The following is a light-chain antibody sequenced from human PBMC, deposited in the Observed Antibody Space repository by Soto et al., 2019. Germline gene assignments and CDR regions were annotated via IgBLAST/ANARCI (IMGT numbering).Light chain of an antibody. CDR1: SSDVGGYNS. V-gene: IGLV2-11*01. J-gene: IGLJ1*01. CDR3: CSYAGSDTHYV. Sequence: QSALTQPRSLSGSPGQSVTISCTGTSSDVGGYNSVSWYQQHPDKAPKFMIYDVSKRPSGVPDRFSGSKSGNTASLTISGLQAEDEADYYCCSYAGSDTHYVFGTGTKVTVL. CDR2: DVS.